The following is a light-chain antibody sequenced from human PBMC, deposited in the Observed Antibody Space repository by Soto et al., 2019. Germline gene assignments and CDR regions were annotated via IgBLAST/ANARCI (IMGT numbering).Light chain of an antibody. V-gene: IGLV8-61*01. J-gene: IGLJ3*02. CDR3: VLYMGSGTWV. Sequence: QAVVTQEPSFSVSPGRTVTLTCDLSSGSVSTSYYPSWYQQTPGQAPRTLIYNTNTRSSGVPDRFSGSILGNKAALTITGAQADDESDYYCVLYMGSGTWVFGGGTKLTVL. CDR1: SGSVSTSYY. CDR2: NTN.